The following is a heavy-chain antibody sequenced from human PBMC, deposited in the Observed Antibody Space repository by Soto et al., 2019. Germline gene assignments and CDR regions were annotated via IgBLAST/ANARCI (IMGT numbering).Heavy chain of an antibody. D-gene: IGHD3-3*01. V-gene: IGHV3-11*01. CDR2: ISSSGETI. CDR1: GFTLRDYY. Sequence: QVQLVESGGGLVKPGGSLRLSCAASGFTLRDYYMSWIRQAPGKGLEWVSYISSSGETIYYADSVKGRFTISRDSAKNSPSLQMNSLRAEVTAVYFCARDSWVFGVDYWGQGSLVTVSS. CDR3: ARDSWVFGVDY. J-gene: IGHJ4*02.